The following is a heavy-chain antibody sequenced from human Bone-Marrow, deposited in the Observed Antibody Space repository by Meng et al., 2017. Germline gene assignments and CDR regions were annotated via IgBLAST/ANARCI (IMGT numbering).Heavy chain of an antibody. CDR3: ARDRVLTTMVTPRMDAFDI. CDR1: GGSVSSGSYY. D-gene: IGHD4-23*01. CDR2: IYYSGST. J-gene: IGHJ3*02. Sequence: SETLSLTCTVSGGSVSSGSYYWSWIRQPPGKGLEWIGYIYYSGSTNYNPSLKSRVTISVDTSKNQFSLKLSSVTAADTAVYYCARDRVLTTMVTPRMDAFDIWGQGTMVTVSS. V-gene: IGHV4-61*01.